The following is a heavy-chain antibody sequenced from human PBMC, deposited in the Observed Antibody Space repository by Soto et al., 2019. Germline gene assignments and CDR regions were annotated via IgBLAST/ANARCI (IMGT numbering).Heavy chain of an antibody. V-gene: IGHV1-8*01. D-gene: IGHD3-10*01. CDR1: GYTFTSYD. J-gene: IGHJ3*02. CDR3: ARGGVSRGAFDI. Sequence: QVQLVQSGAEVKKPGASVKVSCKASGYTFTSYDINWVRQAAGQGLEWLGWMNPSSGNKAYAQNFQGRVTLHRNTSISTAYLGLTSLTSEDTPAYYCARGGVSRGAFDIWGRGTLVTVTS. CDR2: MNPSSGNK.